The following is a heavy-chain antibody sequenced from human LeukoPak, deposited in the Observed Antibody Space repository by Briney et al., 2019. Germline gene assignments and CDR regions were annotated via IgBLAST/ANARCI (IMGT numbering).Heavy chain of an antibody. Sequence: GGSLRLSCAASGFTFSSYGMHWVRQAPGKGLEWVAFIRYDGSNKYYADSVKGRFTISRDNSKNTLYLQMNSLRAEDTAVYYCAKDQEVTAIPHFDYWGQGTLVTVSS. CDR1: GFTFSSYG. V-gene: IGHV3-30*02. D-gene: IGHD2-21*02. CDR2: IRYDGSNK. J-gene: IGHJ4*02. CDR3: AKDQEVTAIPHFDY.